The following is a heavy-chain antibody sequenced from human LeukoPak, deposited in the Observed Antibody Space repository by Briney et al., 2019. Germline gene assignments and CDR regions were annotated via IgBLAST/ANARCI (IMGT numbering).Heavy chain of an antibody. CDR3: ARDKLWFGELLYGMDV. D-gene: IGHD3-10*01. Sequence: GGSLRLSCAASGFTVSSNYMSWVRQPPGKGLEWVSVIYSGGSTYYADSVKGRFTISRDNSKNTLYLQMNSLRAEDTAVYYCARDKLWFGELLYGMDVWGQGTTVTVSS. CDR1: GFTVSSNY. V-gene: IGHV3-66*01. J-gene: IGHJ6*02. CDR2: IYSGGST.